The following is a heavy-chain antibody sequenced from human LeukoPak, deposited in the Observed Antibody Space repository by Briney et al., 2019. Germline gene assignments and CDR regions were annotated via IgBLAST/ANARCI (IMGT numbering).Heavy chain of an antibody. J-gene: IGHJ4*02. CDR3: ARRWDYDYWSTYYPGSYFDY. CDR1: GYTFTGYY. V-gene: IGHV1-2*02. CDR2: INPNSGGT. D-gene: IGHD3-3*01. Sequence: GASXKVSCKASGYTFTGYYMHWVRQAPGQGLEWRGWINPNSGGTNYAQKFQGRVTMTRDTSISTAYMELSRLRSDDTAVYYCARRWDYDYWSTYYPGSYFDYWGQGTLVTVSS.